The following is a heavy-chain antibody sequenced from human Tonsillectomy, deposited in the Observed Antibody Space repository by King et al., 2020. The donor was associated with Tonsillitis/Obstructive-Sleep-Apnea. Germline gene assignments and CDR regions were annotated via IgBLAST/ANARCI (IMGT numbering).Heavy chain of an antibody. CDR3: ARDPTGYFDWSLGLTNFDY. CDR2: ISYDGSNK. Sequence: VQLVESGGGVVQSGRSLRLSCAASEFTFNIYTMHGVRQAPGKGLEWVAVISYDGSNKYYADSVKGRFTISRDNSKNTLYLQMHILRAEDTAVYYCARDPTGYFDWSLGLTNFDYWGQGTLVTVSS. CDR1: EFTFNIYT. D-gene: IGHD3-9*01. V-gene: IGHV3-30*04. J-gene: IGHJ4*02.